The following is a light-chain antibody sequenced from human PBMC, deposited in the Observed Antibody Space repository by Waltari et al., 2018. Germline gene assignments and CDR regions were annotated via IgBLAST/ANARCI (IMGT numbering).Light chain of an antibody. V-gene: IGKV1-33*01. J-gene: IGKJ2*01. Sequence: DIQMTQSPSSLSASVGDRVTITCQASQDMKTYLNWYKQKPGKAPKVLIYDASNLETGVSSRFSGSGDGTDFSFTISSLQPEDIATYYCQQYEDVYTFGQGTKLEIK. CDR2: DAS. CDR1: QDMKTY. CDR3: QQYEDVYT.